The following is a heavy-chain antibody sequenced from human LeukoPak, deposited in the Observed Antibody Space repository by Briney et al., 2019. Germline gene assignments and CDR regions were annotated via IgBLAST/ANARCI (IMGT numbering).Heavy chain of an antibody. V-gene: IGHV1-18*04. CDR2: ISAYNGNT. CDR3: VRLTYYYGSGRLDY. D-gene: IGHD3-10*01. Sequence: ASVKVSCKASGYTFTSYGISWVRQAPGQGLEWMGWISAYNGNTNYAQKLQGRVTMTTDTSTSTAYMELRSLRSDDTAVYYCVRLTYYYGSGRLDYWGQGTLVTVSS. J-gene: IGHJ4*02. CDR1: GYTFTSYG.